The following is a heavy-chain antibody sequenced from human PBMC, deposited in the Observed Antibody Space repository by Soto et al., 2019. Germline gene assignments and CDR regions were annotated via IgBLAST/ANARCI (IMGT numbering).Heavy chain of an antibody. CDR3: ARSVVTQKGTFDY. Sequence: VSCKASGYTFTGYYMHWVRQAPGQGLEWMGWINPNSGGTNYAQKFQGWVTMTRDTSISTAYMELSRLRSDDTAVYYCARSVVTQKGTFDYWGQGTLVTSPQ. V-gene: IGHV1-2*04. CDR2: INPNSGGT. CDR1: GYTFTGYY. D-gene: IGHD2-15*01. J-gene: IGHJ4*02.